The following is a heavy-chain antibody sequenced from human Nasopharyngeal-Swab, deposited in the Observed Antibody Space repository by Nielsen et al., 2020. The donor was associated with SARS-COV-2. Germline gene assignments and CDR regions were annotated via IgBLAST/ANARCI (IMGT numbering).Heavy chain of an antibody. D-gene: IGHD6-13*01. J-gene: IGHJ6*02. Sequence: VRQAPGKGLEWVAVISYDGSNKYYADSVKGRFTISRDNSKNTLDLQMNSLTTDDTAVYYCAKGRSSSWYYFYGMDVWGQGTTVTVSS. CDR2: ISYDGSNK. V-gene: IGHV3-30*18. CDR3: AKGRSSSWYYFYGMDV.